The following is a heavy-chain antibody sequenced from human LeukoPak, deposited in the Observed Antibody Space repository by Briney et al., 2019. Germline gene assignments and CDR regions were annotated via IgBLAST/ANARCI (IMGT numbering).Heavy chain of an antibody. J-gene: IGHJ6*02. V-gene: IGHV3-23*01. Sequence: GGSLRLSCEASGFTFSSYAIRWVRQAPGTGPEWVSSIPGSGGATYYADSVRGRFSISRDSSENTVYLQMNSLRDEDTAVYYCARARPWDSSRSYYFGMDVWGHGTTVTVSS. D-gene: IGHD3-22*01. CDR1: GFTFSSYA. CDR3: ARARPWDSSRSYYFGMDV. CDR2: IPGSGGAT.